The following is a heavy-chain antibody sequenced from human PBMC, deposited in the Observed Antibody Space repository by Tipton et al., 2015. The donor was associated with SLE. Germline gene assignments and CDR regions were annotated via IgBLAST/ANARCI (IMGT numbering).Heavy chain of an antibody. Sequence: TLSLTCSVSGASIKSFTDYWGWIRQPPGKGLEWIGSISYSGNTYTYYNPSLESRVTVSVDTSKNQFSLKLNSVTAADTAVYYCARVQAYEGFDPWGQGTLVTVSS. CDR1: GASIKSFTDY. J-gene: IGHJ5*02. CDR3: ARVQAYEGFDP. CDR2: ISYSGNTY. V-gene: IGHV4-39*07. D-gene: IGHD3-16*01.